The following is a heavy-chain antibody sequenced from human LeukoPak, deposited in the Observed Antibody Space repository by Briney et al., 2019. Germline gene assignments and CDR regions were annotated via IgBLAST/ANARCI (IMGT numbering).Heavy chain of an antibody. V-gene: IGHV4-34*01. Sequence: SETLSLTCAVYGGSFSGYYWSWIRQPPGKGLEWIGEINHSGSTNYNPSLKSRVTISVDTSKNQFSLKLSSVTAADTAVYYCARLSAGDIVATIIGAHWFDPWGQGTLVTVSS. D-gene: IGHD5-12*01. CDR2: INHSGST. CDR1: GGSFSGYY. CDR3: ARLSAGDIVATIIGAHWFDP. J-gene: IGHJ5*02.